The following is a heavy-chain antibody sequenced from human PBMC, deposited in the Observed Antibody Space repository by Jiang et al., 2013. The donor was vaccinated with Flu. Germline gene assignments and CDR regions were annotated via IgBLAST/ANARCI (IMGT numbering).Heavy chain of an antibody. CDR1: GDSMSSSSYY. D-gene: IGHD6-19*01. CDR2: IYFSGST. V-gene: IGHV4-39*01. Sequence: GPGLVKPSETLSLTCTVSGDSMSSSSYYWAWIRQPPGKGLEWIGDIYFSGSTNYNPSLKSRVAMSVDTSKNQFSLKMNSVTAADTAVYYCARHLLAGSAWPTDYWGQGTLVTVSS. CDR3: ARHLLAGSAWPTDY. J-gene: IGHJ4*02.